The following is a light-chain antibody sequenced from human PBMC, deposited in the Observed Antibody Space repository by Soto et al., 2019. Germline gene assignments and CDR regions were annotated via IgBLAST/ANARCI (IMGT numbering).Light chain of an antibody. V-gene: IGKV3-11*01. Sequence: EIVLTQSPSTLSLSPGDTATLSCRASQSVSSYLAWYQQKPGQAPRLLIYDASNRATGIPARFSGSGSGTDFTLTISSLEPEDFAVYYCQHRSNWRFTFGPGTKVDIK. CDR3: QHRSNWRFT. CDR2: DAS. J-gene: IGKJ3*01. CDR1: QSVSSY.